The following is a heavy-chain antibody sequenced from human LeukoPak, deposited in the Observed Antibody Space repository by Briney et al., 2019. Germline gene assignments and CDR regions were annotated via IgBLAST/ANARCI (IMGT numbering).Heavy chain of an antibody. D-gene: IGHD3-16*01. Sequence: SETLSLTCVVSGDSISSSKWWSWVRQPPGKGLEWIGEINHSGSANYNPSLKSRVTVSVVKSKNQFSLTLSSVTAADTAVYYCARGKDVPRAYMDVWGKGTTVTISS. CDR2: INHSGSA. V-gene: IGHV4/OR15-8*01. J-gene: IGHJ6*03. CDR3: ARGKDVPRAYMDV. CDR1: GDSISSSKW.